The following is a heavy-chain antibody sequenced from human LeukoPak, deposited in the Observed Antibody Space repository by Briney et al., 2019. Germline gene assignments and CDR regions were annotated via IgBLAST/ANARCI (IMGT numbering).Heavy chain of an antibody. CDR3: ARDEGSGSLDY. CDR1: GFTFSSYG. Sequence: GGSLRLSCAASGFTFSSYGMHWVRQAPGKGLEWVAVIWYDGSNKYYADSVKGRFTISRDNSKNTLYLQMNSLRAEDTAVYYCARDEGSGSLDYWGQGTLVTVAS. D-gene: IGHD1-26*01. V-gene: IGHV3-33*01. J-gene: IGHJ4*02. CDR2: IWYDGSNK.